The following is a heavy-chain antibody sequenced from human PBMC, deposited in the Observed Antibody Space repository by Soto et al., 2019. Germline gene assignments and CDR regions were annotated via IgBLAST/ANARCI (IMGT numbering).Heavy chain of an antibody. J-gene: IGHJ6*02. Sequence: QGHLVQSGAEVKKPGTSVKVSCKASGYTFTRYGISWVRQAPGQGLEWMGWISGYNGDTNYAQNHQGRVTMTIDTSTSTAYMELRSLTSDDTAVYYCAKNGQPPYYYYGLDVWGQGTTVTVSS. CDR2: ISGYNGDT. CDR3: AKNGQPPYYYYGLDV. D-gene: IGHD2-8*01. V-gene: IGHV1-18*01. CDR1: GYTFTRYG.